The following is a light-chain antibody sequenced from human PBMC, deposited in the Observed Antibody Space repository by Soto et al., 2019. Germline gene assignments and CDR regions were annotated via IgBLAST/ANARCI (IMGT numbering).Light chain of an antibody. J-gene: IGLJ1*01. CDR3: SSYTTCSTYV. CDR2: DVS. Sequence: QSALTQPASVSGSPGQSITISCTGTSSDVGGYNYVSWYQQHPGKAPKLMICDVSDRPSGISHRFSGSKSGNTASLTISGLQAEDEADYYCSSYTTCSTYVFGTGTKLTVL. CDR1: SSDVGGYNY. V-gene: IGLV2-14*01.